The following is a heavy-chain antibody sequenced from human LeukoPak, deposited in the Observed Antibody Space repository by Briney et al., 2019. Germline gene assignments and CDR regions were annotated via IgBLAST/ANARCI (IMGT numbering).Heavy chain of an antibody. CDR3: ARWVDSSGYSDAFDI. D-gene: IGHD6-19*01. J-gene: IGHJ3*02. CDR1: GYSFTSYW. Sequence: GESLKISCKGSGYSFTSYWIGWVRQMPGKGLEWMGIIYPGDSDTRYSPSFQGQVTISADKSISTAYLQWSSLKASDTAMYYCARWVDSSGYSDAFDIWGQGTMVTVSS. CDR2: IYPGDSDT. V-gene: IGHV5-51*01.